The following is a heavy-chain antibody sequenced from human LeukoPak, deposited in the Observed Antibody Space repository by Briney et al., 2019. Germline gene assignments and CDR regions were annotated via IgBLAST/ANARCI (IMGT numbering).Heavy chain of an antibody. CDR2: IYYSGIT. CDR1: GGSIRGYY. D-gene: IGHD6-19*01. Sequence: ETRSLTCTVPGGSIRGYYWSWIRQPPGKGPEGIGYIYYSGITNYNPSLKSRATISVDTSTNQFYLKMNAVTAANTAVYYCARLASSGWSHCVYWGEGTLVTVSS. CDR3: ARLASSGWSHCVY. J-gene: IGHJ4*02. V-gene: IGHV4-59*08.